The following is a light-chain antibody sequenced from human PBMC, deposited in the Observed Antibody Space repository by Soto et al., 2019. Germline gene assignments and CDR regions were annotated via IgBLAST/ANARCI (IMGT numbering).Light chain of an antibody. V-gene: IGKV3-11*01. Sequence: EIVLTQSSATLSLSPGERATLSCRASQSVTSNALAWYQQKPGQAPRLLIYGVSSRATGIPYRFSGSGSGTDFTLTISSLEPEDFAVYYCQQRSKWPLTFGGGTKVEIK. J-gene: IGKJ4*01. CDR1: QSVTSN. CDR2: GVS. CDR3: QQRSKWPLT.